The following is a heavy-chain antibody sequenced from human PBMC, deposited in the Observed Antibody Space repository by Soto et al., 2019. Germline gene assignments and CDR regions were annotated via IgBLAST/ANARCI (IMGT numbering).Heavy chain of an antibody. D-gene: IGHD5-18*01. CDR3: ENEGQLGGYSHAQLFYFDY. CDR2: ISGSGGST. V-gene: IGHV3-23*01. Sequence: GGSLRLSCAASGFTFSSYAMRWVRQAPGKGLEWVSAISGSGGSTYYADSVKGRFTISRDNSKNTLYLQMNSLRAEDTAVYYRENEGQLGGYSHAQLFYFDYWGQGTLVTVSS. CDR1: GFTFSSYA. J-gene: IGHJ4*02.